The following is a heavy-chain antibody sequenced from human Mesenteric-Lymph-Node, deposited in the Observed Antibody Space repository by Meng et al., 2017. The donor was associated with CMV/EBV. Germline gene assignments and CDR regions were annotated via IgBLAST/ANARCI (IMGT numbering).Heavy chain of an antibody. V-gene: IGHV5-51*01. CDR2: VYPGDSET. CDR3: ARLRGDSNSSNWFDP. Sequence: SGSRFTSYCIVWVRQMPGKGLEWMGIVYPGDSETRYSPSFQGQVTISADKSISTAYLQWSSLKASNTAMYYCARLRGDSNSSNWFDPWGQGTLVTVSS. D-gene: IGHD6-6*01. J-gene: IGHJ5*02. CDR1: GSRFTSYC.